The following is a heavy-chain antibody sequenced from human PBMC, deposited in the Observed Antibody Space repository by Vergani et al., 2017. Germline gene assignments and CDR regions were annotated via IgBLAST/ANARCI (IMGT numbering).Heavy chain of an antibody. CDR3: ASIAAAGTGYYYYMDV. CDR1: GGSFSGYY. CDR2: INHSGST. D-gene: IGHD6-13*01. Sequence: QVQLQQWGAGLLKPSETLSLTCAVYGGSFSGYYWSWIRQPPGKGLEWIGEINHSGSTNYNPSLKSRVTISVDTSKNQFSLKLSSVTAADTAVYYCASIAAAGTGYYYYMDVWGKGTTVTVSS. V-gene: IGHV4-34*01. J-gene: IGHJ6*03.